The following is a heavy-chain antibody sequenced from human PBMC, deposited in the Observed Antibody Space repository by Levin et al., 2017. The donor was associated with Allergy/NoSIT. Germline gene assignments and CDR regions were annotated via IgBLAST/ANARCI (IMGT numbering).Heavy chain of an antibody. J-gene: IGHJ6*03. V-gene: IGHV1-69*08. CDR1: GGTFSRKRGASLVSDS. Sequence: EASVKVSCTASGGTFSRKRGASLVSDSFAWVRQAPGQGLEWMGRIITLLDTTNYAQNFQGRLSISADKATGTISMQLSRLTSEDTAVYYCARDGQARYSEYWTEFQGPPEVNNYHYMDVWGEGTTVIVSS. CDR2: IITLLDTT. D-gene: IGHD3-3*01. CDR3: ARDGQARYSEYWTEFQGPPEVNNYHYMDV.